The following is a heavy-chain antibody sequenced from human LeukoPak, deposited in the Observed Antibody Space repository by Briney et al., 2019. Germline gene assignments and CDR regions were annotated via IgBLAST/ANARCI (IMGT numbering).Heavy chain of an antibody. CDR2: INPNSGGT. CDR1: GYTFTGYY. J-gene: IGHJ4*02. D-gene: IGHD3-22*01. V-gene: IGHV1-2*02. Sequence: ASVTVSCKASGYTFTGYYMHWVRQAPGQGLEWMGWINPNSGGTNYAQKFQGRVTMTRDTSISTAYMELSRLRSDDTAVYYCARGERITMIVVVMDYWGQGTLVTVSS. CDR3: ARGERITMIVVVMDY.